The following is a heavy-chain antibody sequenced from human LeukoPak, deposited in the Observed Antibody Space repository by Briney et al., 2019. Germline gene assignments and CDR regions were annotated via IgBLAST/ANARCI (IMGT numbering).Heavy chain of an antibody. CDR1: GFTFSSYE. J-gene: IGHJ4*02. V-gene: IGHV3-48*03. Sequence: GGSLRLSCAASGFTFSSYEMHWVPQAPGKGLKWVSYISSSGSTIYYADSVKGRFTISRDNAKNSLYLQMNSLRAEDTAVYYCARGSVDTAMAGDYWGQGTLVTVSS. CDR2: ISSSGSTI. CDR3: ARGSVDTAMAGDY. D-gene: IGHD5-18*01.